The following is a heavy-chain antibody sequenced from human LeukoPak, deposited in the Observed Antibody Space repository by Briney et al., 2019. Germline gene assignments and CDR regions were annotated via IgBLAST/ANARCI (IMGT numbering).Heavy chain of an antibody. J-gene: IGHJ4*02. V-gene: IGHV3-23*01. CDR2: ISPSGGSI. CDR1: GFIFSSHA. D-gene: IGHD3-16*01. CDR3: AEGYSYADY. Sequence: GGSLRLSCAASGFIFSSHAMSWVRQAPGKGLEWVSGISPSGGSISYADSVKGRFTISRDNSKNTLYLQMNSLRAEDTAVYYCAEGYSYADYWGQGTLVTVSS.